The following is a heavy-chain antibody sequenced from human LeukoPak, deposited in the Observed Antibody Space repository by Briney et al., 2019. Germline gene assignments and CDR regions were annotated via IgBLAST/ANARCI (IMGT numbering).Heavy chain of an antibody. CDR1: GFTFSSYS. D-gene: IGHD3-10*01. CDR2: ISSSSSYI. Sequence: GGSLRLSCAASGFTFSSYSMNWVRQAPGKGLEWVSSISSSSSYIYYADSVKGRFTISRDTAKNSLYLQMNRLRAKDTAVTYVAKPPFLSGSGKGYWGQGTLVTVSS. V-gene: IGHV3-21*01. CDR3: AKPPFLSGSGKGY. J-gene: IGHJ4*02.